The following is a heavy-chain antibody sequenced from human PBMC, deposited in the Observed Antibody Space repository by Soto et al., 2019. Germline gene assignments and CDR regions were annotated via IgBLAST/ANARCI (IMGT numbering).Heavy chain of an antibody. V-gene: IGHV3-23*01. CDR3: AKAIGLYCSGGSCYFFDY. D-gene: IGHD2-15*01. CDR2: ISGSGGST. Sequence: EVQLLESGGGLVQPGGSLRLSCAASGFTFSSYAMSWVRQAPGKGLEWVSAISGSGGSTYYADSVKGRFTISRDNSKNTLYLQMNSLRAEDTAVYYCAKAIGLYCSGGSCYFFDYWGQGTLVTVSS. CDR1: GFTFSSYA. J-gene: IGHJ4*02.